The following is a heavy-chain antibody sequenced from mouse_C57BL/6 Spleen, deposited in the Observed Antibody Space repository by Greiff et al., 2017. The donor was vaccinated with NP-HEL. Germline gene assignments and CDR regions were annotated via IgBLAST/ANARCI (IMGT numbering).Heavy chain of an antibody. D-gene: IGHD4-1*01. CDR3: ARADNWGPWYFDV. J-gene: IGHJ1*03. V-gene: IGHV1-85*01. Sequence: VQLQQSGPELVKPGASVKLSCKASGYTFTSYDINWVKQRPGQGLEWIGWIYPRDGSTKYNETFKGTAPLTVDTASSTAYMELHSLTSEDSSVYFGARADNWGPWYFDVWGTGTTVTVSS. CDR2: IYPRDGST. CDR1: GYTFTSYD.